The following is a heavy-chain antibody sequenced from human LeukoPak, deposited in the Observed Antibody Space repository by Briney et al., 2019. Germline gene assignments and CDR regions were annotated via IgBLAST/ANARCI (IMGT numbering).Heavy chain of an antibody. CDR3: ARTYYYDSSGHLPS. D-gene: IGHD3-22*01. Sequence: ASVKVSCKASGYTFTGYYMHWVRQAPGQGLEWMGWINPNSGGTNYAQKFQGRVTMTRDTSIRTDYMELSRLRSDDTAVYYCARTYYYDSSGHLPSWGQGTTVTVSS. J-gene: IGHJ6*02. V-gene: IGHV1-2*02. CDR1: GYTFTGYY. CDR2: INPNSGGT.